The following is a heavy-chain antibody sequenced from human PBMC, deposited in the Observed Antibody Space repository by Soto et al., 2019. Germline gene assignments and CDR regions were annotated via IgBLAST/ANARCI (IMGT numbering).Heavy chain of an antibody. CDR1: GGSISSYY. CDR3: ARGPPDQWLTHFDY. V-gene: IGHV4-4*07. CDR2: IYTSGST. J-gene: IGHJ4*02. Sequence: PSETLSLTCTVSGGSISSYYWSWIRQPAGKGLEWIGRIYTSGSTNYNPSLKSRVTMSVDTSKNQFSLKLSSVTAADTAVYYCARGPPDQWLTHFDYWGQGTQVTVSS. D-gene: IGHD6-19*01.